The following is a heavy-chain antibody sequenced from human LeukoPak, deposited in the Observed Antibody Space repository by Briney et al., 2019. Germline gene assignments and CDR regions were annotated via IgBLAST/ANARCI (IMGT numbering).Heavy chain of an antibody. Sequence: GRSLRLSCAASGFTFSSYGMHWVRQAPGKGLEWVAVISYDGSNKYYADSVKGRFTISRDNSKNTLYLQMNSLRAEDTAVYYCARVPIVVVVAATVGMDVWGQGTTVTVSS. CDR2: ISYDGSNK. J-gene: IGHJ6*02. D-gene: IGHD2-15*01. CDR1: GFTFSSYG. V-gene: IGHV3-30*03. CDR3: ARVPIVVVVAATVGMDV.